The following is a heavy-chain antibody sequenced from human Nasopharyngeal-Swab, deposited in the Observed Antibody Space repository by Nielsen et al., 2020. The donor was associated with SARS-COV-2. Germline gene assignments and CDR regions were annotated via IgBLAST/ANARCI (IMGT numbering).Heavy chain of an antibody. J-gene: IGHJ6*02. CDR1: GGNFISHA. Sequence: SVKVSCKASGGNFISHAISWVRQATGQGLEWVGGIVPIFGTTDYAQHFQGRVTITADESTSTAYMELRSLRSDDTAVYYCARDEGAIVVVVAAISYYYYYGMYVWGQGTTVTVSS. CDR3: ARDEGAIVVVVAAISYYYYYGMYV. CDR2: IVPIFGTT. V-gene: IGHV1-69*13. D-gene: IGHD2-15*01.